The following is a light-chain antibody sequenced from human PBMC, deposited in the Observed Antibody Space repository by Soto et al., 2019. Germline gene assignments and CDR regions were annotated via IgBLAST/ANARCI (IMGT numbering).Light chain of an antibody. J-gene: IGLJ2*01. CDR3: SSYTSSITVI. Sequence: QSALTQPPSVSGSPGQSVTISCTGTSSDVGSYNRVSWYQQPPGTAPKLIIYEVNNRPSGVPDRFSGSKSGNTASLTISGLQAEDEADYYCSSYTSSITVIFGGGTKVTVL. V-gene: IGLV2-18*02. CDR2: EVN. CDR1: SSDVGSYNR.